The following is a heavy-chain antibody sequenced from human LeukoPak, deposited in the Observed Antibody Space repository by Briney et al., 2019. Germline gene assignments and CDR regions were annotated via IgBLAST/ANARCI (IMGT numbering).Heavy chain of an antibody. CDR2: IYPGDSDT. CDR1: GYSFTSYW. D-gene: IGHD3-10*01. V-gene: IGHV5-51*01. CDR3: AKIYYYGSGTYYNLFDAFDI. Sequence: GESLKISCKGSGYSFTSYWIGWVRQMPGKGLEWMGIIYPGDSDTRYSPSFQGQVIISADKSISTAYLQWSSLKASDTAMYYCAKIYYYGSGTYYNLFDAFDIWGQGTMVTVSS. J-gene: IGHJ3*02.